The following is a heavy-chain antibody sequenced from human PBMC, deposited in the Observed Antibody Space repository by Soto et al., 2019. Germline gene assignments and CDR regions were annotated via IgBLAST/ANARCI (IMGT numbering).Heavy chain of an antibody. CDR1: GYTFTGYY. CDR3: ARVNNRPDSDAFDI. Sequence: ASVKVSCKASGYTFTGYYMHWVRQAPGQGLEWMGWINPNSGGTNYAQKFQGWVTMTRDTSISTAYMELSRLRSDDTAVYYCARVNNRPDSDAFDIWGQGTMVTVSS. J-gene: IGHJ3*02. CDR2: INPNSGGT. V-gene: IGHV1-2*04. D-gene: IGHD1-20*01.